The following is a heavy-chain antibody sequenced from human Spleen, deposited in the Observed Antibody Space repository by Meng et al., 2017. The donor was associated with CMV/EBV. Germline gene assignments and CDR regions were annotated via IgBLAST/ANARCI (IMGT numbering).Heavy chain of an antibody. CDR2: IYWDDDE. CDR3: AHRRRDFDFWSGDSNWFDP. Sequence: TSGVGVGWIRQPPGKALEWLALIYWDDDERYSPFLKSRLTITKDTSKNQVFLTMTNMDPVDTATYYCAHRRRDFDFWSGDSNWFDPWGQGILVTVSS. J-gene: IGHJ5*02. V-gene: IGHV2-5*02. CDR1: TSGVG. D-gene: IGHD3-3*01.